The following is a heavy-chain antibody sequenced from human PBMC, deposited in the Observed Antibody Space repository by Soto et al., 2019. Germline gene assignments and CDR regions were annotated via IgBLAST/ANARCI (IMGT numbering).Heavy chain of an antibody. Sequence: QPGGSLRLSCETSGFTFSNYAMHWVRQAPGKGLELVAIISYDGSNKYYADSVKGRFTISRDNPKSTVYLQMTSLRTEDTAVYYCARDLSRGITMIALEIHYWGQGTLVTVSS. CDR1: GFTFSNYA. D-gene: IGHD3-22*01. CDR3: ARDLSRGITMIALEIHY. V-gene: IGHV3-30-3*01. J-gene: IGHJ4*02. CDR2: ISYDGSNK.